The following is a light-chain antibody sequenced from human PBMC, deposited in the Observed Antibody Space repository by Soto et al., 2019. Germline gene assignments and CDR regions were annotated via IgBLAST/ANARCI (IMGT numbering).Light chain of an antibody. CDR1: QSVSSSY. Sequence: EIVLTQSPGTLSLSPGERATLSCRASQSVSSSYLAWYQQKPGQAPRLLIYGASSRATGIPDRFSGSGSGTDFTLTISRLEPEDFAVYYCQQHGSSPPITFGQGTRLDIK. CDR2: GAS. V-gene: IGKV3-20*01. CDR3: QQHGSSPPIT. J-gene: IGKJ5*01.